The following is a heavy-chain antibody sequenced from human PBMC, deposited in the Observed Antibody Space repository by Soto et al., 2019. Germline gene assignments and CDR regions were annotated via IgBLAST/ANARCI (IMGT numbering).Heavy chain of an antibody. D-gene: IGHD5-12*01. CDR2: VLPSTGCT. V-gene: IGHV1-69*06. J-gene: IGHJ4*01. CDR3: ATIRVRGCPLRFAD. Sequence: QVQLVQSGAEVKKPGSSVKVSCKTSGGLFSVFSFNWVRQAPGQGLEWMGGVLPSTGCTDYAQKFQGRLTITADRSTMTIYMELSRLTSDDTANYYFATIRVRGCPLRFADGGQGTLISVSS. CDR1: GGLFSVFS.